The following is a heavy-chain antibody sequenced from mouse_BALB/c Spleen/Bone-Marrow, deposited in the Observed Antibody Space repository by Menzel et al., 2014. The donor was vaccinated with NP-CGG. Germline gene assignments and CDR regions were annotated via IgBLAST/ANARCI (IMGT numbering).Heavy chain of an antibody. CDR3: ARDYSYYFDY. Sequence: EVKLVESGGGLVQPGGFLRLSCATSGFTFXDHYVSWVRQPPGKALEWLGFIGNKANGYTTEYSASVKGRFTISRDNSQSIVYLQMNTLRAEDSATYYCARDYSYYFDYWGQGTTLTVSS. J-gene: IGHJ2*01. D-gene: IGHD2-1*01. CDR1: GFTFXDHY. CDR2: IGNKANGYTT. V-gene: IGHV7-3*02.